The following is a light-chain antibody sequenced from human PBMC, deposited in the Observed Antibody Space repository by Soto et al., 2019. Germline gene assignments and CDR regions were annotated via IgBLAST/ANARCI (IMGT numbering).Light chain of an antibody. CDR1: IGHSNYA. CDR2: LNTDGSH. Sequence: QLVLTQSPSASASLGASVKLTCTLSIGHSNYAIAWHQQQPEKGPRYLMVLNTDGSHSKGDGIPDRFSGSSSGAERYLTISSLQSEDEADYYCQTWGTGNWVFGGGTKLTVL. J-gene: IGLJ3*02. CDR3: QTWGTGNWV. V-gene: IGLV4-69*01.